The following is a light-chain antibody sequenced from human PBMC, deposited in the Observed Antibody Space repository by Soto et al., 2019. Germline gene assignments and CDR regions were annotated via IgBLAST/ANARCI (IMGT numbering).Light chain of an antibody. Sequence: DIQLTQSPSFLSASVGDRVTIPCRASQGISSNLAWYQQKPGKAPKLLIYDASSLESGVPSRFSGSGSGTEFTLTISSLQSDDFAIYYCQQYNSYSTFGQGTKVDIK. CDR3: QQYNSYST. CDR2: DAS. J-gene: IGKJ1*01. CDR1: QGISSN. V-gene: IGKV1-9*01.